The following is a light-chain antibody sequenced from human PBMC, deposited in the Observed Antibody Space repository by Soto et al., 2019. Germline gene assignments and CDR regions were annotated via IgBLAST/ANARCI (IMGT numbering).Light chain of an antibody. CDR2: EVS. V-gene: IGLV2-14*01. J-gene: IGLJ3*02. CDR1: STDIGGYTF. CDR3: SSYTTSRTVM. Sequence: QSALTQPASVSGSPGQSITISCTGTSTDIGGYTFVSWYQQHPGKGPELLMYEVSNRPSGVSSRFSGSKAGNTASLTISGLRAEDKADYYCSSYTTSRTVMFGGGTKLTVL.